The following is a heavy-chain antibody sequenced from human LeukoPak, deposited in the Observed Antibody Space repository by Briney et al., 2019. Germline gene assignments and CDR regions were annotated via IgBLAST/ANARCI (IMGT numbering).Heavy chain of an antibody. V-gene: IGHV1-69*05. Sequence: SVKVSCKASGGTFSSYAISWVRQAPGQGLEWMGGIIPILGTANYAQKFQGRVTITTDESTSTAYMELSSLRSEDTAVYYCARDSSPYYYGSGSYPSWGQGTLVTVSS. CDR3: ARDSSPYYYGSGSYPS. CDR1: GGTFSSYA. J-gene: IGHJ5*02. CDR2: IIPILGTA. D-gene: IGHD3-10*01.